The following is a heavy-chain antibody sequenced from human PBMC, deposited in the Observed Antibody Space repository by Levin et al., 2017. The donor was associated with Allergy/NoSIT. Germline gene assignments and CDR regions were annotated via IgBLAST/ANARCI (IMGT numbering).Heavy chain of an antibody. D-gene: IGHD3-22*01. CDR1: GYTFTDHV. Sequence: ASVKVSCKASGYTFTDHVLHWARQAPGQSLEWMGWINPGNDNRKYSQKFQGRVTLTRDTSASIVYMELSSLTSDDTAVYYCARDSLLHYYGSSGYYYDVWDQGTLVTVSA. CDR3: ARDSLLHYYGSSGYYYDV. CDR2: INPGNDNR. V-gene: IGHV1-3*01. J-gene: IGHJ4*02.